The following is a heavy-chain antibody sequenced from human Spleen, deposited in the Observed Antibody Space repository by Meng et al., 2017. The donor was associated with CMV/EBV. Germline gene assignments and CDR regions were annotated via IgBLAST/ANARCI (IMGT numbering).Heavy chain of an antibody. V-gene: IGHV2-5*02. CDR1: FSLSTSGRC. J-gene: IGHJ4*02. D-gene: IGHD2-15*01. CDR2: IYWDDDK. CDR3: AHRDYCSGGTCTFDY. Sequence: FSLSTSGRCVGWIRQPPGKALEWLALIYWDDDKRYSPSLKSRLTITKDTSKNQVVLTRTNMDPVDTATYYCAHRDYCSGGTCTFDYWGQGTLVTVSS.